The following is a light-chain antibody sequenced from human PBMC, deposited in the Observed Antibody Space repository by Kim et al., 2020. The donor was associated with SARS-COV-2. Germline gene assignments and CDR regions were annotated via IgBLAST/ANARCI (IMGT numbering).Light chain of an antibody. J-gene: IGLJ2*01. Sequence: QSALTQPASVSGSPGQSITISCTGTSSDVGGYNYVSWYQQHPGKAPKLMIYDVSNRPSGVSNRFSGSKSGNTASLTISGLQAEDEADYYCSSYTISSHVVFGGGTQLTVL. CDR2: DVS. V-gene: IGLV2-14*03. CDR1: SSDVGGYNY. CDR3: SSYTISSHVV.